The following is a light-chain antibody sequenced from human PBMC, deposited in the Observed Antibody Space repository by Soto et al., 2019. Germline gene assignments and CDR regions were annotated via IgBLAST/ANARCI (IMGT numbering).Light chain of an antibody. CDR1: HSVSSSY. J-gene: IGKJ2*01. Sequence: EIVLTQSPGTLSLSPGERATLSCRASHSVSSSYLAWYQQKPGQAPRLLIYGASSRATGIPDWFSGSGSGTDFALFISRLEPDDFAVYYCQQYGGSPPYTFGQGTELEIK. CDR3: QQYGGSPPYT. CDR2: GAS. V-gene: IGKV3-20*01.